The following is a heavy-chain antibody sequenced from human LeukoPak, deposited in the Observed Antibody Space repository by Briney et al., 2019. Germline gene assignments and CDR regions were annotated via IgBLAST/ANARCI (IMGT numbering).Heavy chain of an antibody. D-gene: IGHD6-19*01. Sequence: SETLSLTCAVYGGSFSGYYWSWIRQPPGKGLEWIGEINHSGSTNYNPSLKSRVTISVDTSKNQFSLKLSSVTAADTAVYYCARVAWYSSGRYGQPRLSYYFDYWGQGTLVTVSS. J-gene: IGHJ4*02. CDR1: GGSFSGYY. CDR2: INHSGST. CDR3: ARVAWYSSGRYGQPRLSYYFDY. V-gene: IGHV4-34*01.